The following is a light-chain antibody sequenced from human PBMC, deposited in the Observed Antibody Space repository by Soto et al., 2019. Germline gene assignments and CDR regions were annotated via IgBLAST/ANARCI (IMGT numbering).Light chain of an antibody. CDR1: QDIGTF. CDR3: QRSYSTTQIP. CDR2: AAS. Sequence: DFQMTQSPSSLSASVGDRVTITCRASQDIGTFLNWYQQKPGKPPNLLIYAASNLLSGVSSRFSGSESGTDFTLTISSLQPEDFSTYYCQRSYSTTQIPFGPGTKVDVK. V-gene: IGKV1-39*01. J-gene: IGKJ3*01.